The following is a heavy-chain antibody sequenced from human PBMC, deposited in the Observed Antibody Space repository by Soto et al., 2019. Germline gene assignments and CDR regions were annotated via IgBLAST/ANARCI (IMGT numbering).Heavy chain of an antibody. Sequence: GASVKVSCKASGGTFSRYSITWVRQAPGHGLEWIGRIIPIFGIASYAQKFQGRVTITADESTSTAYMELSSLRSDDTAVYYCARTLYSYGPRFDYWGQGTLVTVSS. CDR1: GGTFSRYS. CDR3: ARTLYSYGPRFDY. J-gene: IGHJ4*02. D-gene: IGHD5-18*01. V-gene: IGHV1-69*02. CDR2: IIPIFGIA.